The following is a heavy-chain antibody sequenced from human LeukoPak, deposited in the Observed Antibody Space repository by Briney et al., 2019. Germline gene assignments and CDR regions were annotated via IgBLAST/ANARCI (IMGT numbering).Heavy chain of an antibody. CDR3: AREDFGYCSSTSCYYDY. Sequence: GRSLRLSCAASGFTFRSYTMHWVRQAPGKGLEWVAVISYDGSNKYYADSVKDRFTISRDNSKNTLYLQMNSLRAEDTAVYYCAREDFGYCSSTSCYYDYWGQGTLVTVSS. CDR2: ISYDGSNK. CDR1: GFTFRSYT. D-gene: IGHD2-2*01. V-gene: IGHV3-30-3*01. J-gene: IGHJ4*02.